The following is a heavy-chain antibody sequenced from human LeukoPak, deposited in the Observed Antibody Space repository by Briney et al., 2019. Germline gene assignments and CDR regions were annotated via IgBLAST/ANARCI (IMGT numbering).Heavy chain of an antibody. CDR1: GFTFSKHW. CDR3: ARAGRWHFDWKIDY. J-gene: IGHJ4*02. Sequence: GGSLRLSCAASGFTFSKHWMHWVRPAPGKGLVWVSRINSDGRSTTYADSVKGRFTISRDNAKNTLYMQMNSLGAEDTAVYYCARAGRWHFDWKIDYWGQGTLVTVSS. D-gene: IGHD3-9*01. V-gene: IGHV3-74*01. CDR2: INSDGRST.